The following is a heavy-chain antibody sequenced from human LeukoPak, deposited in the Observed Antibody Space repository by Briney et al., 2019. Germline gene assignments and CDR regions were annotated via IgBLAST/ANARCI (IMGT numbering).Heavy chain of an antibody. V-gene: IGHV4-34*01. D-gene: IGHD2-2*01. Sequence: SETLSLTCAVYGGSFSGYYWSWIRQPPGKGLEWIGEINHSGSTNYNPSLKSRVTISVDTSKNQFSLKLSSVTAADTAVYYCARVLWGIVVVPAANNYYYYYMDVWSKETTVTVSS. CDR2: INHSGST. J-gene: IGHJ6*03. CDR3: ARVLWGIVVVPAANNYYYYYMDV. CDR1: GGSFSGYY.